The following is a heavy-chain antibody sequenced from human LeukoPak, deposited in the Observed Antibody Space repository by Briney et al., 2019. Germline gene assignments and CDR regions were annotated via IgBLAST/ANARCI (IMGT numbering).Heavy chain of an antibody. CDR2: INVNT. J-gene: IGHJ4*02. V-gene: IGHV1-18*01. D-gene: IGHD3-22*01. Sequence: ASVKVSCKASGNSFTTYGISWVRQAPGQGLEWMGWINVNTKYAQKFQGRVTMTTDTSTSTAYMELRSLRSDDTAVYYCARDSDSSGYPYFDYWGQGTLVTVSS. CDR3: ARDSDSSGYPYFDY. CDR1: GNSFTTYG.